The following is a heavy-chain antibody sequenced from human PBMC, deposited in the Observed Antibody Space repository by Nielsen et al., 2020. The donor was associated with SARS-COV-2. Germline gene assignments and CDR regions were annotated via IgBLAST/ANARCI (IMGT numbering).Heavy chain of an antibody. Sequence: ASVKVSCKASGYTFTSYGISWVRQAPGQGLEWMGWISAYNGNTNYAQKLQGRVTMTTDTSTSTAYMELRSLGSDDTAVYYCATTSGGVSKKHGMDVWGQGTTVTVSS. CDR3: ATTSGGVSKKHGMDV. D-gene: IGHD2/OR15-2a*01. CDR2: ISAYNGNT. J-gene: IGHJ6*02. V-gene: IGHV1-18*01. CDR1: GYTFTSYG.